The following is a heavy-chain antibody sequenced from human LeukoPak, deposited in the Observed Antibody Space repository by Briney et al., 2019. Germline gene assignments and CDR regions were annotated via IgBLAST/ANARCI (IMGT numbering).Heavy chain of an antibody. D-gene: IGHD3-22*01. Sequence: SVKVSCKASGGTFSSYAISWVRQAPGQGLEWMGRIIPILGIANYAQKFQGRVTITADKSTSTAYMELSSLRSEDTAVYYCARGGGSIVVDMGGYNWFDPWGQGTLVTVSS. J-gene: IGHJ5*02. CDR1: GGTFSSYA. CDR3: ARGGGSIVVDMGGYNWFDP. CDR2: IIPILGIA. V-gene: IGHV1-69*04.